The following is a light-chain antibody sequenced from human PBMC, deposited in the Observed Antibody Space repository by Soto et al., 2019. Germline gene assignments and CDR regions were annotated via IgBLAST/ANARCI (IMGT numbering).Light chain of an antibody. J-gene: IGKJ1*01. CDR3: KQYYSYPWT. Sequence: IQMTQSPSSLSASTGDRVTITCRASQGISSYLAWYQQKPGKAPKLLIYAASTLQSGVPSRFSGSGSGTDFTLTIRCLQSEDFATYYCKQYYSYPWTFGQGTKVDIK. V-gene: IGKV1-8*01. CDR2: AAS. CDR1: QGISSY.